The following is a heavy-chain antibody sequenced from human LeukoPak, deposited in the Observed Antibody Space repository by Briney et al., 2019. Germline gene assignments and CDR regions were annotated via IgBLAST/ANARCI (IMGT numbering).Heavy chain of an antibody. J-gene: IGHJ5*02. CDR3: ASLGTLRS. CDR1: GGSVSSSTYY. D-gene: IGHD7-27*01. Sequence: PSETLTLTCTVSGGSVSSSTYYWGWIRQPPGKGLEWIGSISYSGTNYNNPSLKSRVSISIDTSKNQFSVKLTSVSAADTAMYYCASLGTLRSWGQGTLVTVSS. V-gene: IGHV4-39*01. CDR2: ISYSGTN.